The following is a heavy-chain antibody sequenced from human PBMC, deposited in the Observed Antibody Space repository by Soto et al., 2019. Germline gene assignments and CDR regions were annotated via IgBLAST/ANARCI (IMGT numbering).Heavy chain of an antibody. CDR1: GFTLRNSW. Sequence: GSLRLSYAASGFTLRNSWMYWVRQAPGKGLEWVANINRDGSHKYYVDSVKGRFTISRDNAENSVFLQMNSLRAEDTAIYYCARHLRLYYGSGSYFRYYYYYGMDVWGQGTTVTVSS. D-gene: IGHD3-10*01. CDR3: ARHLRLYYGSGSYFRYYYYYGMDV. V-gene: IGHV3-7*01. J-gene: IGHJ6*02. CDR2: INRDGSHK.